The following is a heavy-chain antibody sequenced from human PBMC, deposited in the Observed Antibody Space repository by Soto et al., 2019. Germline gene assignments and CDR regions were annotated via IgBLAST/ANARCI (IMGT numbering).Heavy chain of an antibody. V-gene: IGHV3-9*01. D-gene: IGHD3-3*01. Sequence: LRLSCAASGFTFDDYAMHWVRQAPGKGLEWVSGISWNSGSIGYADSVKGRFTISRDNAKNSLYLQMNSLRAEDTALYYCAKDGLRFLEWLFGSYFDYWGQGTLVTVSS. CDR2: ISWNSGSI. CDR1: GFTFDDYA. J-gene: IGHJ4*02. CDR3: AKDGLRFLEWLFGSYFDY.